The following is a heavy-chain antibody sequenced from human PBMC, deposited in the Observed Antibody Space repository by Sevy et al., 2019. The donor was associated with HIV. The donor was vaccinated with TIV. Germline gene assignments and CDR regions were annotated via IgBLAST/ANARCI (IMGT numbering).Heavy chain of an antibody. J-gene: IGHJ4*02. CDR2: IGGSADYT. CDR3: ANEVSKHSYSDY. D-gene: IGHD3-10*01. V-gene: IGHV3-23*01. Sequence: GGSLRLSCVTSGFTFSSYAMSWVRQTPGKGLEWASAIGGSADYTYYADSVKGRFTISRDNSKNTVYLQMNGLRAEDTAVYYYANEVSKHSYSDYWGQGTLVTVSS. CDR1: GFTFSSYA.